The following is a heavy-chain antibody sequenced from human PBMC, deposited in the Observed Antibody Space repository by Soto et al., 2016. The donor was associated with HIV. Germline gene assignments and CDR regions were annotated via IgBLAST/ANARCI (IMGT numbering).Heavy chain of an antibody. D-gene: IGHD2-21*01. CDR3: ARTYCGGDCPRGAFDI. J-gene: IGHJ3*02. V-gene: IGHV4-59*01. CDR2: IYYSGST. CDR1: GGSISSYY. Sequence: VQLQESGPGLVKPSETLSLTCTVSGGSISSYYWSWIRQPPGKGLEWIGYIYYSGSTNYNPSLKSRVTISVDTSKNQFSLKLSSVTAADTAVYYCARTYCGGDCPRGAFDIWGQGTMVTVSS.